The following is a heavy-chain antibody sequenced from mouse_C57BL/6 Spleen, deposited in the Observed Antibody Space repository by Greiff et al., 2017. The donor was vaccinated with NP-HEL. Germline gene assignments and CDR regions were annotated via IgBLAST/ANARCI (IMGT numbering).Heavy chain of an antibody. CDR2: IDPSDSYT. CDR3: ARYYGSSLDY. V-gene: IGHV1-69*01. J-gene: IGHJ2*01. CDR1: GYTFTSYW. Sequence: QVQLQQPGAELVMPGASVKLSCKASGYTFTSYWMHWVKQRPGQGLEWIGEIDPSDSYTNSNQKFKGKSTLTVDKSSSTAYMQLSSLTSEDSAVYYCARYYGSSLDYWGQGTTLTVSS. D-gene: IGHD1-1*01.